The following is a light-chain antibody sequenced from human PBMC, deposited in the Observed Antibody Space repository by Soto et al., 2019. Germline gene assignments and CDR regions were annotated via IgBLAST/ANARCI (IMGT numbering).Light chain of an antibody. CDR2: GAS. J-gene: IGKJ1*01. Sequence: IVMTQSPVTLSVSPGERATLSCRASQSVSSYLAWYQQKPGQAPRLLIYGASTRATGIPARFSGSGSGTEFTLTISSLQSEDFAVYYCQQYNNWPPWTFGQGTKVDIK. V-gene: IGKV3-15*01. CDR3: QQYNNWPPWT. CDR1: QSVSSY.